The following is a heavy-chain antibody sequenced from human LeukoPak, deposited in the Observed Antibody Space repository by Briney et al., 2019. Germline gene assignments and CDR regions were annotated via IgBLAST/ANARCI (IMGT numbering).Heavy chain of an antibody. J-gene: IGHJ4*02. CDR3: ANEPGAYYYDSRGYAIHFDY. Sequence: GGSLRLSCAASGFTFSSYAMSWVRQAPGKGLEWVSAISGSGGSTYYADSVKGRFTISRDNSKNTLYLQMNSLRAEDTAVYYCANEPGAYYYDSRGYAIHFDYWGQGTLVTVSS. D-gene: IGHD3-22*01. CDR1: GFTFSSYA. CDR2: ISGSGGST. V-gene: IGHV3-23*01.